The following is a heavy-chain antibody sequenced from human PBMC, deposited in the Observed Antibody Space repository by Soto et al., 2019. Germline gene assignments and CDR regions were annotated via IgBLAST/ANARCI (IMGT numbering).Heavy chain of an antibody. D-gene: IGHD6-13*01. V-gene: IGHV4-39*07. CDR2: INHSGST. CDR3: ARGITAAAGYYYYGMDV. J-gene: IGHJ6*02. CDR1: GGSISSGGYY. Sequence: PSETLSLTCTVSGGSISSGGYYWSWIRQPPGKGLEWIGEINHSGSTNYNPSLKSRVTISVDTSKNQFSLKLSSVTAADTAVYYCARGITAAAGYYYYGMDVWGQGTTVTVSS.